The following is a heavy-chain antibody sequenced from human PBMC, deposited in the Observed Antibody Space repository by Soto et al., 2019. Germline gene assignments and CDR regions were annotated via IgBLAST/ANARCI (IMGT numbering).Heavy chain of an antibody. CDR2: IYPRDSDT. CDR3: AKWLRSGSYYCDF. V-gene: IGHV5-51*01. D-gene: IGHD1-26*01. CDR1: GFSFSSYW. J-gene: IGHJ4*02. Sequence: GQSLQISCKGSGFSFSSYWIAWVRQMPGKGLECMGIIYPRDSDTRYNPSFQGQVTISVDESISTAYLQWRSLETSDTAIYYCAKWLRSGSYYCDFWGQGTMVTVSS.